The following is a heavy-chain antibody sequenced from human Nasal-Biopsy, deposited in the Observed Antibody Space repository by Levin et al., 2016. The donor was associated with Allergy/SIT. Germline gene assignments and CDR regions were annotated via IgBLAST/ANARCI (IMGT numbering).Heavy chain of an antibody. Sequence: SGPTLVKPTQTLTLTCTFSGFALDTSGVGVGWVRQPPGKALEWLALIYWDDDKRYNSSLKSRLTITKDTSKNQVVLTMTRMGPMDTGTYYCVRPDRTGITAAAFEFWGQGTLVTVSS. V-gene: IGHV2-5*04. CDR3: VRPDRTGITAAAFEF. J-gene: IGHJ4*02. D-gene: IGHD1-7*01. CDR2: IYWDDDK. CDR1: GFALDTSGVG.